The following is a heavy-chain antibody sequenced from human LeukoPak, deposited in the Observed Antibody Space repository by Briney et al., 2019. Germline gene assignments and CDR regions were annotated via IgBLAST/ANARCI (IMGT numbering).Heavy chain of an antibody. CDR3: ARGFGSSWDDY. CDR2: INHSGST. Sequence: SETLSLTCAVYGGSFSGYYWSWIRQPPGKGLEWIGEINHSGSTNYNPSLKSRVTISVDTSKNQFSLKLSSVTAADTAVYYCARGFGSSWDDYWGQGTLVTVSS. D-gene: IGHD2-15*01. V-gene: IGHV4-34*01. J-gene: IGHJ4*02. CDR1: GGSFSGYY.